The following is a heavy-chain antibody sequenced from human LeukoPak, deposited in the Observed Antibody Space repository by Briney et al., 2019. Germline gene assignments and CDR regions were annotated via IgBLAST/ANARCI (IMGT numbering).Heavy chain of an antibody. V-gene: IGHV1-2*02. CDR1: GYSFTGYY. CDR3: AREDIVVVGRVYDY. J-gene: IGHJ4*02. Sequence: GASVKVSCKASGYSFTGYYMHWVRQAPGQGLEWMGWINPNSGGTNYAQKFQGRVTMTRDTSISTAYMELSRLRSDDTAVYYCAREDIVVVGRVYDYWGQGTLVTVSS. D-gene: IGHD2-15*01. CDR2: INPNSGGT.